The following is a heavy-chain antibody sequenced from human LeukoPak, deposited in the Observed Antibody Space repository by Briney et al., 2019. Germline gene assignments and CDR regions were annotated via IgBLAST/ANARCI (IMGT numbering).Heavy chain of an antibody. CDR2: IKPNSGGT. CDR1: GCTFTGYY. CDR3: ARGITPHDFWSGYLEGYYYYYMDV. J-gene: IGHJ6*03. Sequence: ASVTVSCKASGCTFTGYYMHWVRQAPGQGLEWMGWIKPNSGGTNYAQKFQGRVTMTRDTSISTANMELSRLRSDDTAVYYCARGITPHDFWSGYLEGYYYYYMDVWGKGTTVTVSS. D-gene: IGHD3-3*01. V-gene: IGHV1-2*02.